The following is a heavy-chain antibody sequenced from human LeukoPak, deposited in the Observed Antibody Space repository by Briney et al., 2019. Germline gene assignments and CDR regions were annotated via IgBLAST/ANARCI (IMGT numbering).Heavy chain of an antibody. Sequence: SETLSLTCTVSGGSISSYYWSWLRQPPGKGLEWIGYIYYSGSTNYNPSLKSRVTISVDTSKNQFSLKLSSVTAADTAVYYCARGALRGSGWYWFDPWGQGTLVTVSS. D-gene: IGHD6-19*01. CDR1: GGSISSYY. V-gene: IGHV4-59*01. J-gene: IGHJ5*02. CDR2: IYYSGST. CDR3: ARGALRGSGWYWFDP.